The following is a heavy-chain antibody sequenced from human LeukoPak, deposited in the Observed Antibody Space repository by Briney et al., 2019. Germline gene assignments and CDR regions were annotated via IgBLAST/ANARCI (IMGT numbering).Heavy chain of an antibody. CDR1: GYSFTGYY. CDR2: INPNSGDT. J-gene: IGHJ6*03. Sequence: ASVNVSCKASGYSFTGYYMHWVRQPPGQGLEWMGWINPNSGDTKYAQKFQGRVTMTRDTSISTAYMELTRLRSDDTAVYYCARGGLRVMVYRLYYMDVWGKGTTVTVSS. CDR3: ARGGLRVMVYRLYYMDV. D-gene: IGHD2-8*01. V-gene: IGHV1-2*02.